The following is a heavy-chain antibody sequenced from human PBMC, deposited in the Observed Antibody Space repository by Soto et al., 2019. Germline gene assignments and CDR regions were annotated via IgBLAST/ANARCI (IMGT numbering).Heavy chain of an antibody. CDR3: ARDGRDYVPLDYYYYMDV. CDR1: GFTFSSYA. J-gene: IGHJ6*03. D-gene: IGHD4-17*01. V-gene: IGHV3-64*01. CDR2: ISSNGGST. Sequence: GGSLRLSCAASGFTFSSYAMHWVRQAPGKGLEYVSAISSNGGSTYYANSVKGRFTISRDNSKNTLYLQMGSLRAEDMAVYYCARDGRDYVPLDYYYYMDVWGKGTTVTVSS.